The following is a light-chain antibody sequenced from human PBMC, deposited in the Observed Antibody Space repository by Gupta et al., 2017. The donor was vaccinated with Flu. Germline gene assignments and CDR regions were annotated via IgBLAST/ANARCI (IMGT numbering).Light chain of an antibody. CDR1: YSTIGAGHH. V-gene: IGLV1-40*01. CDR2: ANS. CDR3: QSYDRSLTASV. Sequence: QSVLTQPPSVSGAPGQRVTISCTGGYSTIGAGHHVHWYRQLPGTAPKVVIYANSNRPSGVPDRFSGSKSGTSASLAITGLQPEDEADYYCQSYDRSLTASVFGGGTKLTVL. J-gene: IGLJ2*01.